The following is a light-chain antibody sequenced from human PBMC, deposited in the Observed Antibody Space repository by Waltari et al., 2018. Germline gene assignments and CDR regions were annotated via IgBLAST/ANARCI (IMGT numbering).Light chain of an antibody. CDR3: QQRSNWPHT. CDR2: DAS. V-gene: IGKV3-11*01. Sequence: EIVLTQSPVTLSLSPGARATLSCRASQSVRSNLAWYQQKPGQAPSLLIYDASTRATGIPARFSGSGSGTDFTLTISSLEPEDFALYYCQQRSNWPHTFGQGTKVEI. CDR1: QSVRSN. J-gene: IGKJ2*01.